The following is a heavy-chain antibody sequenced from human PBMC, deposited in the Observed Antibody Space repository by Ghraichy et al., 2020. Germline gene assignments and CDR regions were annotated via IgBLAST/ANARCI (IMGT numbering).Heavy chain of an antibody. V-gene: IGHV3-9*01. CDR3: ATGNYYGSGSYYSGSFDY. CDR2: ISWNSGSI. D-gene: IGHD3-10*01. Sequence: SLNISCAASGFTFDDYAMHWVRQAPGKGLEWVSGISWNSGSIGYADSVKGRFTISRDNAKNSLYLQMNSLRAEDTALYYCATGNYYGSGSYYSGSFDYWGQGTLVTVSS. CDR1: GFTFDDYA. J-gene: IGHJ4*02.